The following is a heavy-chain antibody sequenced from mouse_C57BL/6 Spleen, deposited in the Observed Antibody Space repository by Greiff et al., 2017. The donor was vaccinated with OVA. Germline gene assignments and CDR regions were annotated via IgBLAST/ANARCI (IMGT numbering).Heavy chain of an antibody. Sequence: EVMLVESGGGLVQSGRSLRLSCATSGFTFSDFYMEWVRQAPGKGLEWIAASRNKANDYTTEYSASVKGRFIVSRDTSQSILYLQMNALRAEDTAIYYCARDAHYYGSWYAMDYWGQGTSVTVSS. CDR1: GFTFSDFY. CDR3: ARDAHYYGSWYAMDY. J-gene: IGHJ4*01. V-gene: IGHV7-1*01. CDR2: SRNKANDYTT. D-gene: IGHD1-1*01.